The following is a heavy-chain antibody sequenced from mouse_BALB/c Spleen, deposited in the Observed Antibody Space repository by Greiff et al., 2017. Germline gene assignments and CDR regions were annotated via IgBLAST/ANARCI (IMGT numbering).Heavy chain of an antibody. Sequence: EVKLVESGGGLVKPGGSLKLSCAASGFTFSSYAMSWVRQTPEKRLEWVASISSGGSTYYPDSVKGRFTISRDNARNILYLQMSSLRSEDTAMYYCARPLYDYYAMDYWGQGTSVTVSS. CDR3: ARPLYDYYAMDY. J-gene: IGHJ4*01. D-gene: IGHD1-1*01. V-gene: IGHV5-6-5*01. CDR2: ISSGGST. CDR1: GFTFSSYA.